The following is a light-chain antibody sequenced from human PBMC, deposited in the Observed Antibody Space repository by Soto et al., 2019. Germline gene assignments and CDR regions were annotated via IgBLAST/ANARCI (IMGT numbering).Light chain of an antibody. V-gene: IGKV3-20*01. CDR2: GAS. J-gene: IGKJ1*01. Sequence: EIVLTQSPGTLSLSPGERATLSCRASQSVSSNHLAWYQQKPGQAPRLLIYGASSRATGIPDKFSGSGSGTDFTLTISRLEPEDFSVYYCQQYGSTPPRTFGQGTKVEIK. CDR3: QQYGSTPPRT. CDR1: QSVSSNH.